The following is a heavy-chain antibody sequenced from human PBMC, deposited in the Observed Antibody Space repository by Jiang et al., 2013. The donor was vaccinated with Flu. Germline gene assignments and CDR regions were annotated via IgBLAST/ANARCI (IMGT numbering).Heavy chain of an antibody. CDR1: CGVHSAVVVTY. J-gene: IGHJ2*01. V-gene: IGHV4-31*01. Sequence: VSCGVHSAVVVTYWSWIRQHPGRGLEWIGYIYYSGSTYYNPSLKSLVTISVDTSKNQFSLKLSSVTAADTAVYYCARGITISGPPYWYFDLWGRGTLVTVSS. D-gene: IGHD1-14*01. CDR3: ARGITISGPPYWYFDL. CDR2: IYYSGST.